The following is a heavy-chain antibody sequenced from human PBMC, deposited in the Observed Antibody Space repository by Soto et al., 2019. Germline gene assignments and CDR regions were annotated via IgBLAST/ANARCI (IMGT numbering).Heavy chain of an antibody. CDR2: ITNDGTGT. J-gene: IGHJ2*01. Sequence: EVQLVESGGGLVQPGGSLRLSCAASGFILRSYWMHWVRQAPGKGLVWVSHITNDGTGTTYADSVKGRFTISRDNAKSTLYLQMNSLRADDTAIYYGAKGMQGSRYFDVWGRGTLVTVSS. CDR3: AKGMQGSRYFDV. V-gene: IGHV3-74*01. CDR1: GFILRSYW.